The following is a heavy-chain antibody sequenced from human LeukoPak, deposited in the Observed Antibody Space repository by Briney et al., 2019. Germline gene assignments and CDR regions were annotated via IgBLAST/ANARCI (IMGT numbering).Heavy chain of an antibody. V-gene: IGHV4-59*01. J-gene: IGHJ4*02. CDR1: GGSISSYY. Sequence: SETLSLTCTVSGGSISSYYWSWIRQPPGKGLEWIGYIYYSGSTNYNPSLKSRVTISVDTSKNQFSLKLSSVTAADTAVYYCAREEVAAIDYWGQGTLVTVSS. CDR3: AREEVAAIDY. CDR2: IYYSGST. D-gene: IGHD6-19*01.